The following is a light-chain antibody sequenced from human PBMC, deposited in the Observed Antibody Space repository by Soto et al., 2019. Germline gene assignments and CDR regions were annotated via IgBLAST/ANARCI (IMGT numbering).Light chain of an antibody. CDR3: LQHNRYPLT. Sequence: DIQMTQSPPSLSASVGDRVTITCRASQDIINALAWYQQKPGKAPKRLIYAASILQSGVPSRFSGSGSGTEFTLTISSLQPEDFATYYCLQHNRYPLTFGGGTKVEIK. J-gene: IGKJ4*01. V-gene: IGKV1-17*01. CDR1: QDIINA. CDR2: AAS.